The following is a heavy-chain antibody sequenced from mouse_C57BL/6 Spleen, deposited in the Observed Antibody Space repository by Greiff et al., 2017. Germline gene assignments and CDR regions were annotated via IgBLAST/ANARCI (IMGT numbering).Heavy chain of an antibody. CDR1: GYTFTSYW. J-gene: IGHJ3*01. D-gene: IGHD2-10*02. Sequence: QVQLQQPGAELVRPGSSVKLSCKASGYTFTSYWMHWVKQRPIQGLEWIGNIDPSDSGTNYNQKFKNKATLTVDKSSSTAYMQLSSLSSADSAVYYCASGYVFFAYWGQGTLVTFSA. CDR2: IDPSDSGT. V-gene: IGHV1-52*01. CDR3: ASGYVFFAY.